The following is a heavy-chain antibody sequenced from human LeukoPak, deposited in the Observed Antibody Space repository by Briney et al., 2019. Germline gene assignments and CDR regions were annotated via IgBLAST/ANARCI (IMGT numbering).Heavy chain of an antibody. CDR2: ISGSSSYI. J-gene: IGHJ4*02. V-gene: IGHV3-21*01. CDR1: GFIFSSYS. D-gene: IGHD1-26*01. Sequence: GGSLRLSCAASGFIFSSYSMNWVRQAPGKGLEWVSFISGSSSYIYYADSVKGRLTISRDNAKNSLYLEMNSLRAEDTAVYYCAKESGSYPLLFDYWGQGTLVTVSS. CDR3: AKESGSYPLLFDY.